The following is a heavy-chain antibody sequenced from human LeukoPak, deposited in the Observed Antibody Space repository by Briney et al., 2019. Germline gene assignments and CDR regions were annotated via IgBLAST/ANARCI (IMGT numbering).Heavy chain of an antibody. D-gene: IGHD4-17*01. CDR2: INHSGST. J-gene: IGHJ5*02. CDR1: GGSFSGYY. Sequence: SETLSLTCAVYGGSFSGYYWSWIRQPPGSGLEWIGEINHSGSTNYNPSLKSRVTISVDTSKNQFSLKLSSVTAADTAVYYCARKTRSMTTVTPGKFDPWGQGTLDTVSS. CDR3: ARKTRSMTTVTPGKFDP. V-gene: IGHV4-34*01.